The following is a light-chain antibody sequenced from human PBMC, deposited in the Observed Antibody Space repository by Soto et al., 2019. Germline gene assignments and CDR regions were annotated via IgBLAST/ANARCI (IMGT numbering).Light chain of an antibody. J-gene: IGLJ1*01. Sequence: QSVLTQPASVSGSPGQSITIACTGTSSDVGGSKYVSWYQQYPGKVPKLLINKVSNRPSGGSNRFSGSKSGNTASLTISGLLAEDEADYCCTSSTPDSFYVFGNGTQVTV. V-gene: IGLV2-14*01. CDR2: KVS. CDR1: SSDVGGSKY. CDR3: TSSTPDSFYV.